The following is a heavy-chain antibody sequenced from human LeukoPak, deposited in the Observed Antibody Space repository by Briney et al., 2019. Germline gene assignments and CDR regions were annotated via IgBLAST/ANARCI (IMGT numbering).Heavy chain of an antibody. CDR2: IYTSGST. CDR3: ARASYSYDISGWVPFDY. J-gene: IGHJ4*02. CDR1: GFTFSNYW. Sequence: GSLRLSCAASGFTFSNYWMSWIRQPAGKGLEWIGRIYTSGSTTYNPSLKSRVTISGDTSENQFSLRLSSVTAADTAVYYCARASYSYDISGWVPFDYWGQGTLVTVSS. D-gene: IGHD3-22*01. V-gene: IGHV4-4*07.